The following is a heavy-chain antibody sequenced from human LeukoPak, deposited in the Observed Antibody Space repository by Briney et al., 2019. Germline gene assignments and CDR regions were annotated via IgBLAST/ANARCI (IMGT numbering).Heavy chain of an antibody. Sequence: GGSLRLSCAASGFTFSDHYMEWVRQAPGKGLEWVGRIRIKANSYSTDYAASVKGRFIISRDDSKNSLYLQMNSLKTGDTAVYFCARGVDSGSHFDYWGQGTLVTVSS. CDR3: ARGVDSGSHFDY. D-gene: IGHD3-22*01. V-gene: IGHV3-72*01. CDR2: IRIKANSYST. J-gene: IGHJ4*02. CDR1: GFTFSDHY.